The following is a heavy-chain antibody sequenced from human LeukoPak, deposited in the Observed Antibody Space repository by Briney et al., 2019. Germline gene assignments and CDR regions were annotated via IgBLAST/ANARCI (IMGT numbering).Heavy chain of an antibody. CDR2: ISYDGSNK. CDR3: ARDPYDSSGYSARPAGMDV. Sequence: GRSLRLPCAASGFTFSSYAMHWVRQAPGKGLEWVAVISYDGSNKYYADSVKGRFTISRDNSKNTLYLQMNSLRAEDTAVYYCARDPYDSSGYSARPAGMDVWGQGTTVTVSS. J-gene: IGHJ6*02. V-gene: IGHV3-30*04. CDR1: GFTFSSYA. D-gene: IGHD3-22*01.